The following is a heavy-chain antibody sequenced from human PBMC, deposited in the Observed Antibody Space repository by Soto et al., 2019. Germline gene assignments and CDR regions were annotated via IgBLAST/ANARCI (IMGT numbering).Heavy chain of an antibody. D-gene: IGHD3-3*01. CDR1: GGSISSSNW. V-gene: IGHV4-4*02. CDR2: IYHSGST. CDR3: ARDRYDFWSGYSYYYYYMDV. Sequence: SETLSLTCAVSGGSISSSNWWSWVRQPPGKGLEWIGEIYHSGSTNYNPSLKSRVTISVDKSTTQFSLKLSSVTAADTAVYYCARDRYDFWSGYSYYYYYMDVWGKGTTVTVSS. J-gene: IGHJ6*03.